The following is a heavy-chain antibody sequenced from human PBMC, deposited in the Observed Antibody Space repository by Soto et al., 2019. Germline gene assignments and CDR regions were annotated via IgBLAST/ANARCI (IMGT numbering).Heavy chain of an antibody. Sequence: EVQVLESGGGLVQPGGSLRLSCAATGFTFSDFAMSWVRQAPGKGLEWVSRIYGGGNGPHYADSVKGRVTISRDNSKNTLYLQMNSLRAEDTAVYYGAKMAGMVPWSYSFDYWGQGTLVTVSS. D-gene: IGHD3-10*01. CDR1: GFTFSDFA. CDR3: AKMAGMVPWSYSFDY. CDR2: IYGGGNGP. V-gene: IGHV3-23*01. J-gene: IGHJ4*02.